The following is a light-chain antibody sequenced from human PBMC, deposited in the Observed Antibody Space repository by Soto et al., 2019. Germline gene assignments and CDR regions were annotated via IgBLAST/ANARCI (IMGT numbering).Light chain of an antibody. CDR1: QSLVYSDGKTY. V-gene: IGKV2-30*01. Sequence: DVVMTQSPLSLPVTLGQPASISCRSSQSLVYSDGKTYLNWFQQRPGQSPRRLNYKVSNRDSGVPDRFSGSGAGTDFTLKISRVEAEDVGVYNCMQGTHWPPYTFGQGTKLEIK. CDR2: KVS. CDR3: MQGTHWPPYT. J-gene: IGKJ2*01.